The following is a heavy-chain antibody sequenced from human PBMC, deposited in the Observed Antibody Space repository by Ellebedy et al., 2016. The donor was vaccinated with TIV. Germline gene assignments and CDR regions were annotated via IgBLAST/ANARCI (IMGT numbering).Heavy chain of an antibody. J-gene: IGHJ4*02. D-gene: IGHD3-22*01. Sequence: SETLSLXCAVSGGSFSGYYWSWIRQPPGKGLEWIGEINHSGSTNYNPSLKSRVTISVDTSKNQFSLKLSSVTAADTAVYYCARKYYDSSGYSYYFDYWGQGTLVTVSS. CDR2: INHSGST. V-gene: IGHV4-34*01. CDR3: ARKYYDSSGYSYYFDY. CDR1: GGSFSGYY.